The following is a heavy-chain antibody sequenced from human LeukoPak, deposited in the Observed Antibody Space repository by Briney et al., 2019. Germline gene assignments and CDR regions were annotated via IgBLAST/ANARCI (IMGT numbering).Heavy chain of an antibody. D-gene: IGHD3-22*01. V-gene: IGHV4-59*01. CDR2: IYYSGST. CDR1: GGSISSYY. Sequence: PSETLSLTCTVSGGSISSYYWSWIRQPPGKGLEWIGYIYYSGSTNYNPSLKSRVTISVDTSKNQFSLKLSSVTAADTAVYYCAREVHYYDSSGYYCAFDIWGQGTMVTVSS. J-gene: IGHJ3*02. CDR3: AREVHYYDSSGYYCAFDI.